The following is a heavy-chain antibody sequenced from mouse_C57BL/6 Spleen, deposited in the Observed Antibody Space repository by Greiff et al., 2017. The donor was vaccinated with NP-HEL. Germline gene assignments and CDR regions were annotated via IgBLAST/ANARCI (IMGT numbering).Heavy chain of an antibody. CDR1: GYTFTSYW. J-gene: IGHJ4*01. D-gene: IGHD3-2*02. V-gene: IGHV1-50*01. CDR2: IDPSDSYT. CDR3: ASEGAQATDYAMDY. Sequence: VQLQQSGAELVKPGASVKLSCKASGYTFTSYWMQWVKQRPGQGLEWIGEIDPSDSYTNYNQKFKGKATLTVDTSSSTAYMQLSSLTSEDSAVYYCASEGAQATDYAMDYWGQGTSVTVSS.